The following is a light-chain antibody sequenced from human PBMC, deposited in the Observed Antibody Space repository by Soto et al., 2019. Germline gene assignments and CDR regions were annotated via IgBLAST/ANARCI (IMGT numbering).Light chain of an antibody. CDR3: QQSYSTPPFT. CDR1: QSISSY. V-gene: IGKV1-39*01. J-gene: IGKJ3*01. CDR2: AAS. Sequence: DIQMTQSPSSLSASVGDRVTITCRASQSISSYLNWYQQKPGKAPKLLIYAASSLQSGVPSRFSGSGSGTDFTLTISSLQPEDFATYYCQQSYSTPPFTFGPGTNVDFK.